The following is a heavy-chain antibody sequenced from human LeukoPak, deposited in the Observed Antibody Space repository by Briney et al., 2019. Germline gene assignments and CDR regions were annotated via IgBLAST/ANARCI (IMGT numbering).Heavy chain of an antibody. J-gene: IGHJ5*02. CDR2: TYYSGST. CDR3: ARDVYSTSRNWFDP. D-gene: IGHD4-11*01. V-gene: IGHV4-39*07. Sequence: SETLSLTCTVSGGSISSSSYYWGWIRQPPGKGLEWIGSTYYSGSTYYNPSLKSRVTISVDTSKNQFSLKLSSVTAADTAVYYCARDVYSTSRNWFDPWGQGTLVTVSS. CDR1: GGSISSSSYY.